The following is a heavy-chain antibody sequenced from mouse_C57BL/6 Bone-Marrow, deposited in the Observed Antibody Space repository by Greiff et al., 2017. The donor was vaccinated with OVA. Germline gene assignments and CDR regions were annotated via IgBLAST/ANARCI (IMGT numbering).Heavy chain of an antibody. CDR3: ARGTSSFFGY. CDR2: IDPADSYT. V-gene: IGHV1-69*01. J-gene: IGHJ2*01. Sequence: QVQLQQPGAELVMPGASVKLSCKASGYTFTSYWMHWVKQRPGQGLEWIGEIDPADSYTNYNQKFKGKSTLTVDKSSSTAYMQLSSLTSEDSAVYYCARGTSSFFGYWDRGKTITVSA. CDR1: GYTFTSYW. D-gene: IGHD2-14*01.